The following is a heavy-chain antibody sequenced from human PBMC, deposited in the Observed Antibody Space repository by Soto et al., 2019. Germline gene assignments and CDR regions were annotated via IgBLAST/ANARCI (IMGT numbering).Heavy chain of an antibody. Sequence: ASVKVSCKASGYTFTSYGISWVRQAPGQGLEWMGWISAYNGNTNYAQKLQGRVTMTTDTSTSTAYMELRSLRSDDTAVYYCARVPVRGVLENYYGMDVWRQRTTVTVSS. CDR3: ARVPVRGVLENYYGMDV. J-gene: IGHJ6*02. D-gene: IGHD3-10*01. CDR1: GYTFTSYG. V-gene: IGHV1-18*01. CDR2: ISAYNGNT.